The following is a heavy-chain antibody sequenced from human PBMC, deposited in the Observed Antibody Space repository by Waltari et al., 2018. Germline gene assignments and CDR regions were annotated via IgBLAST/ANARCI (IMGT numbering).Heavy chain of an antibody. Sequence: EVQLVESGGGLVKPGGSLRLSCAASGFTFSNAWMSWFRQAPGKGLEWVGRIKSKTDGGTTDYAAPVKGRFTISRDDSKNTLYLQMNSLKTEDTAVYYCTTVYITMVQGARDYWGQGTLVTVSS. CDR3: TTVYITMVQGARDY. CDR1: GFTFSNAW. J-gene: IGHJ4*02. CDR2: IKSKTDGGTT. D-gene: IGHD3-10*01. V-gene: IGHV3-15*01.